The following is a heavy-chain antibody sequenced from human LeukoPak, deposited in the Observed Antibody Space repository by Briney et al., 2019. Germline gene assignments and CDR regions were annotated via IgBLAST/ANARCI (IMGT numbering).Heavy chain of an antibody. J-gene: IGHJ2*01. CDR2: ISGSGSDT. D-gene: IGHD7-27*01. CDR3: AKLGTYFYFDF. V-gene: IGHV3-23*01. CDR1: GFXFSPYG. Sequence: GGSLRLSCAASGFXFSPYGMSWIRQAPGKGLEWVAGISGSGSDTYYADSVKGRFTISRDNFKNTVDLQMNSLRADDTAVYYCAKLGTYFYFDFWGRGTLVTVSS.